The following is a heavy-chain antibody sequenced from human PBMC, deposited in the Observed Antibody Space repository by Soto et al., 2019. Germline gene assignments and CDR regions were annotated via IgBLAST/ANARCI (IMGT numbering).Heavy chain of an antibody. D-gene: IGHD3-10*01. Sequence: QVQLQQWGAGLLKPSETLSLTCTVYGGSFSGYYWTWIRQSPGKGLEWIGEINHSGSTNYNPSLKSRVPISVDTSEIQFSLRVSSVTAADSALYYCARGKGSYGSESTRRWYFDLWGRGTLVTVSS. CDR1: GGSFSGYY. J-gene: IGHJ2*01. CDR2: INHSGST. CDR3: ARGKGSYGSESTRRWYFDL. V-gene: IGHV4-34*02.